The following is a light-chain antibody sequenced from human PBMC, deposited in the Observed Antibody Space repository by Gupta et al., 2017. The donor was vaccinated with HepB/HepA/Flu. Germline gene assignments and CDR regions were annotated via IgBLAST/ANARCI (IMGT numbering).Light chain of an antibody. CDR2: EVS. Sequence: QSALTQPASVSGSPGQSITISCTGTSSDIGRYNLVSWFQQHPAKAPKLMIEEVSKRPSGVSIRGSGSKSGTKESLTISGLQSEDEADDDCCSYAGSGTSVFGGGTKMTVL. J-gene: IGLJ2*01. V-gene: IGLV2-23*02. CDR1: SSDIGRYNL. CDR3: CSYAGSGTSV.